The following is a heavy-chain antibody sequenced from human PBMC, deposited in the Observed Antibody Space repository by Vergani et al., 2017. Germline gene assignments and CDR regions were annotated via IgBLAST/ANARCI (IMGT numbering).Heavy chain of an antibody. V-gene: IGHV1-3*01. J-gene: IGHJ4*02. CDR1: GYTFTSYA. D-gene: IGHD2-21*02. Sequence: QVQLVQSGAEVKKPGASVKVSCKASGYTFTSYAMHWVRQAPGQRLEWMGWINAGNGNTKYSQKFQGRVTITRATSASTAYMELSSLRSEDTAVYYCARDRPAYCGGDCLSYWGQGTLVTVSS. CDR3: ARDRPAYCGGDCLSY. CDR2: INAGNGNT.